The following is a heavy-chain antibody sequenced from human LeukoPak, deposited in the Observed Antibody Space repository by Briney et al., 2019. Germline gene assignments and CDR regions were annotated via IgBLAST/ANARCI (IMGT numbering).Heavy chain of an antibody. CDR3: ARHSPGWMVRPYCFDS. CDR1: GYSFTDYW. CDR2: VYPGDSDS. V-gene: IGHV5-51*01. Sequence: GESLQISCKGSGYSFTDYWIAWVRQMPGKGLEWMGFVYPGDSDSRYSPSFRGQVTISADKANGTAYLQWNSLKASDTAIYYCARHSPGWMVRPYCFDSWGQGTLVTVSS. D-gene: IGHD3-10*01. J-gene: IGHJ4*02.